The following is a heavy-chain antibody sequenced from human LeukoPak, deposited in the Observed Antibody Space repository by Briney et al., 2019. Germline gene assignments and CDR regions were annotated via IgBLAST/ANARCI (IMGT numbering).Heavy chain of an antibody. CDR2: IYHSGST. J-gene: IGHJ3*02. V-gene: IGHV4-4*02. CDR3: ATSLLRLLWFGEGGGAFDI. D-gene: IGHD3-10*01. Sequence: SETLSLTCAVSGGSISSSNWWSWVRQPPGKGLEWSGEIYHSGSTNYNPSLKSRVTISVDKSKNQFSLKLSSVTAADTAVYYCATSLLRLLWFGEGGGAFDIWGQGTMVTVSS. CDR1: GGSISSSNW.